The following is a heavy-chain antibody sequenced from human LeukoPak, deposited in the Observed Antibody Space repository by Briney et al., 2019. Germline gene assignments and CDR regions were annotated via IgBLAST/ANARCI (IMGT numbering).Heavy chain of an antibody. D-gene: IGHD3-10*01. J-gene: IGHJ4*02. CDR1: GFTFSSYG. V-gene: IGHV3-30*02. Sequence: GGSLRLSCAASGFTFSSYGMHWVRQAPGKGLEWVAFIRYDGSNKYYADSVKGRFTISRDNSKNSLYLQMNSLRAEDTAVYYCAREGAGAYYYGSGSYYYWGQGTLVTVSS. CDR3: AREGAGAYYYGSGSYYY. CDR2: IRYDGSNK.